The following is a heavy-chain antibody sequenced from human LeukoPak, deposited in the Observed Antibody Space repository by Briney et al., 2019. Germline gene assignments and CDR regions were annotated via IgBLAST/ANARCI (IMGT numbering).Heavy chain of an antibody. V-gene: IGHV1-18*01. D-gene: IGHD3-22*01. Sequence: ASVKVSCKASGYTFTIYGISWVRQAPGQGLEWMGWISAYNGNTNYAQKLQGRVTMTTDTSTSTAYMELRSLRSDDTAVYYCARDTYYYDSSGYSGWFDPWGQGTLVTVSS. CDR3: ARDTYYYDSSGYSGWFDP. J-gene: IGHJ5*02. CDR2: ISAYNGNT. CDR1: GYTFTIYG.